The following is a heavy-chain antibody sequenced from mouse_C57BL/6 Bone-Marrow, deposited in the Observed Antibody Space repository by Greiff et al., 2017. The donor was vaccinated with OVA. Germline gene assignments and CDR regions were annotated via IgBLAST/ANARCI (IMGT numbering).Heavy chain of an antibody. D-gene: IGHD2-14*01. CDR1: GFTFSSYA. J-gene: IGHJ3*01. CDR3: ARDRGGTAWFAY. V-gene: IGHV5-4*01. Sequence: EVQLQESGGGLVKPGGSLKLSCAASGFTFSSYAMSWVRQTPEKRLEWVATISDGGSYTYYPDNVKGRFTISRDNAQNNLYLQMSHLKSEDTAMYYCARDRGGTAWFAYWGQGTLVTVSA. CDR2: ISDGGSYT.